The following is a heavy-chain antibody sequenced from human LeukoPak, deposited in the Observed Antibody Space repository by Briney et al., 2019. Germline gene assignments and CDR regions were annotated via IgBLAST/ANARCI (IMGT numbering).Heavy chain of an antibody. V-gene: IGHV3-48*03. J-gene: IGHJ3*02. Sequence: GGSLRLSCAASGFTFSSYEMNWVRQAPGKGLEWVSYISSSGSTIYYADSVKGRFTISRDSAKNSLYLQMNSLRAEDTAVYYCARDRYCSGGSCYSLDAFDIWGQGTMVTVSS. CDR3: ARDRYCSGGSCYSLDAFDI. D-gene: IGHD2-15*01. CDR1: GFTFSSYE. CDR2: ISSSGSTI.